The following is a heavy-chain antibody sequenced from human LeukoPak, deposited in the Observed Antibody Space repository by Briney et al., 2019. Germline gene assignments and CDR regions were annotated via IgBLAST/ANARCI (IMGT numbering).Heavy chain of an antibody. J-gene: IGHJ4*02. CDR2: IYTSGST. CDR3: VRGHDFWSGYYSFDY. CDR1: GGSISSGSYY. V-gene: IGHV4-61*02. Sequence: SQTLSLXCTVSGGSISSGSYYWSWIRQPAGKGLEWIGRIYTSGSTNYNPSLKSRVTISVDTSKNQFSLKLSSVTAADTAVYYCVRGHDFWSGYYSFDYWGQGTLVTVSS. D-gene: IGHD3-3*01.